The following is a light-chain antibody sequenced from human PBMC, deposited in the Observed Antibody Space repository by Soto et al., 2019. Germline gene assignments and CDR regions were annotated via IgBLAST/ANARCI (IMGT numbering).Light chain of an antibody. J-gene: IGKJ5*01. V-gene: IGKV1-9*01. CDR2: GAS. CDR1: QGMNTY. Sequence: DIQLTQSRSFLSAFVEEPVTTSCPASQGMNTYVAWYQQKAGKAPKLLIYGASTLQSGVPSRFSGSESGAEFTLRINRLQPEDFATYDCQQLHSYPITCGQGTRLEI. CDR3: QQLHSYPIT.